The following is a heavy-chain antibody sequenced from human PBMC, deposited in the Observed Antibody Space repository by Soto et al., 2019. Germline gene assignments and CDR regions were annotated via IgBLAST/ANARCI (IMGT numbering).Heavy chain of an antibody. CDR3: VRNDNCGLDY. J-gene: IGHJ4*02. CDR1: GYIFTKYY. Sequence: HVQLVQSGAEVKKPGAAVKVSCKASGYIFTKYYMHWVRQAPGQGLEWMGFINLSADSTSYAQKFRGRVTMTRDTSTSTVYMDLSNLRSEYTAVSYCVRNDNCGLDYWGQGTLVTVSS. CDR2: INLSADST. V-gene: IGHV1-46*01. D-gene: IGHD2-21*01.